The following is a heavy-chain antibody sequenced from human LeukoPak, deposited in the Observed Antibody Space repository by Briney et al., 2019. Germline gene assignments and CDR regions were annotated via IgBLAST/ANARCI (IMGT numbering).Heavy chain of an antibody. CDR1: GDTFSSYA. Sequence: SVKVSCKASGDTFSSYAISWVRQAPGQGLEWMGGIIPIFGTANYAQKFQGRVTITADESTSTAYMELSSLRSEDTAVYYCAVVVVPAAITGIDYWGQGTLVTVSS. CDR3: AVVVVPAAITGIDY. V-gene: IGHV1-69*13. D-gene: IGHD2-2*02. CDR2: IIPIFGTA. J-gene: IGHJ4*02.